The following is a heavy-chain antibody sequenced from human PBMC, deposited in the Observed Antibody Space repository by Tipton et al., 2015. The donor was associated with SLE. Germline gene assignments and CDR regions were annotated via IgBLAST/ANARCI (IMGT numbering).Heavy chain of an antibody. CDR3: AKSDMSFGVDPGGHFDY. V-gene: IGHV3-30*18. J-gene: IGHJ4*02. Sequence: SLRLSCAASGFTFSSYGMHWVRQAPGKGLEWVAVISYDGSNKYYADSVKGRFTISRDNSKNTLYLQMNSLRAEDTAVYYCAKSDMSFGVDPGGHFDYWGQGTLVTVSS. CDR2: ISYDGSNK. CDR1: GFTFSSYG. D-gene: IGHD3-3*01.